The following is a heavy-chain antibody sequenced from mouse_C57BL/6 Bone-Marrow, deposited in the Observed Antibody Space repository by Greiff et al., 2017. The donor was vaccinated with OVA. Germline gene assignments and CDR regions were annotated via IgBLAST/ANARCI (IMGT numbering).Heavy chain of an antibody. CDR3: AGALYGSSCGWYFDV. D-gene: IGHD1-1*01. CDR1: GYTFTSYW. J-gene: IGHJ1*03. CDR2: INPSSGYT. V-gene: IGHV1-7*01. Sequence: QVQLKESGAELAKPGASVKLSCKASGYTFTSYWMHWVKQRPGQGLEWIGYINPSSGYTKYNQKFKDKATLTADKSSSTAYMQLSSLTYEDSAVYYCAGALYGSSCGWYFDVGGTGTAVTVSS.